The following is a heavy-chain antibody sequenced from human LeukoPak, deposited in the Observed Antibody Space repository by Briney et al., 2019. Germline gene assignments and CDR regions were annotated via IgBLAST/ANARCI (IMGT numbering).Heavy chain of an antibody. Sequence: ASVKVSCKASGGTFTSYAISWVRQAPGQGLEWMGGIIPIFGTANYAQKFQGRVTITTDESTSTAYMELSSLRSEDTAVYYCAREAVAGGYFDYWGQGTLVTVSS. CDR3: AREAVAGGYFDY. CDR1: GGTFTSYA. V-gene: IGHV1-69*05. J-gene: IGHJ4*02. CDR2: IIPIFGTA. D-gene: IGHD6-19*01.